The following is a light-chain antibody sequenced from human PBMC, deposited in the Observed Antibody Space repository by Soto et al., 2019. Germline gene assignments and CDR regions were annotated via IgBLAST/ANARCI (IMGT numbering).Light chain of an antibody. CDR3: QHYNTYPWT. CDR1: QGIGND. CDR2: AAS. Sequence: DIQMPQSPSSLSASVGDRVTLTCRASQGIGNDLGWYQQKPGKAPKRLIYAASSLQSGVPSRFSGSGSGTEFTLTISSLQPGDFATYYCQHYNTYPWTFGQGTKVDIK. V-gene: IGKV1-17*01. J-gene: IGKJ1*01.